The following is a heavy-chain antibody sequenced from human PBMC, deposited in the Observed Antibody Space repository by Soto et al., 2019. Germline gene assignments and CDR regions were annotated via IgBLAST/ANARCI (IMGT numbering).Heavy chain of an antibody. CDR1: GGSIRSGGYF. CDR3: ARLNSGLYQSFDS. V-gene: IGHV4-31*03. D-gene: IGHD2-8*01. Sequence: QVQLEASGPGLVKPSQTLSLTCSVSGGSIRSGGYFWTWIRQHPGKGLEYIGHIYSSGSTYYIPSLRRRLTMSLDTSKNQFSLNLTSVTAAATALYFCARLNSGLYQSFDSWGQGALVTVSS. CDR2: IYSSGST. J-gene: IGHJ4*02.